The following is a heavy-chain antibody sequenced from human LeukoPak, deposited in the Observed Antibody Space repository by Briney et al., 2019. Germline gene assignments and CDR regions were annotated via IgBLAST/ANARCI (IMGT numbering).Heavy chain of an antibody. CDR2: ISAYNGHT. V-gene: IGHV1-18*01. Sequence: GASVKVSCKASGYTFTNYAISWVRLAPGQGLEWMGWISAYNGHTNYAQKLQGRVTMTTDTSTSTAYMELRSLRSDDTAVYYCARGTGCDYSKPIDYWGQGTLVTVSS. CDR3: ARGTGCDYSKPIDY. J-gene: IGHJ4*02. D-gene: IGHD4-11*01. CDR1: GYTFTNYA.